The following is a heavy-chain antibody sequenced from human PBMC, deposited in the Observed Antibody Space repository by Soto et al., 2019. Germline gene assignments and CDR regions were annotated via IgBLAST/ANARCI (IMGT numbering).Heavy chain of an antibody. D-gene: IGHD3-22*01. J-gene: IGHJ3*02. Sequence: GASVKVSCKASGYTFTSYGISWVRQAPGQGLEWMGWISAYNGNTNYAQKLQGRVTMTTDTSTSTAYMELRSLRSDDTAVYFFARGNYDSSGYLRGAFDIWGQGTMVTVSS. V-gene: IGHV1-18*01. CDR3: ARGNYDSSGYLRGAFDI. CDR1: GYTFTSYG. CDR2: ISAYNGNT.